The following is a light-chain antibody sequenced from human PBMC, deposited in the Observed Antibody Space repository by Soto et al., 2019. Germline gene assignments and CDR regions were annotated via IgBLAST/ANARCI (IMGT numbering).Light chain of an antibody. V-gene: IGLV1-44*01. Sequence: QSVLTQPPSASGTPGQRVTISCSGSSSNIGSNTVNWYQQLPGTARKLLIYSNNQRPSGVPDRFSGSKSGPSASLAISRLQSEDEADYYCAAGDDSLNGVVFGGGTKLTVL. CDR3: AAGDDSLNGVV. CDR1: SSNIGSNT. CDR2: SNN. J-gene: IGLJ2*01.